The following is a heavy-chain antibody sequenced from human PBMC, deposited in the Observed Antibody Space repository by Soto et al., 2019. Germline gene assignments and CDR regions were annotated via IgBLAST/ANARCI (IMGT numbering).Heavy chain of an antibody. V-gene: IGHV3-49*03. CDR3: TRGSGSSGWYFFDY. CDR2: IRSKAYGGTT. D-gene: IGHD6-19*01. Sequence: GGSLRLSCTASGFTFGDYAMSWFRQAPGKGLEWVGFIRSKAYGGTTEYAASVKGRFTISRDDSKSIAYLQMNSLKTEDTAVYYCTRGSGSSGWYFFDYWGQGTLVTVSS. J-gene: IGHJ4*02. CDR1: GFTFGDYA.